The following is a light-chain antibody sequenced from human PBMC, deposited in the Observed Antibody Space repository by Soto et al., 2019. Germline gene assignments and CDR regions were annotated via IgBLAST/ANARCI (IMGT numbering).Light chain of an antibody. Sequence: QSVLTQPASVSGSPGQSITISCTGTSSDVGSYNYVSWYQQHPGKAPKLMIYVVRNRPSGVSDRFSGSKSGKTASLTIFGLQAEDEADYYCSSYTTSTTQVFGGGTKLTVL. CDR1: SSDVGSYNY. CDR2: VVR. V-gene: IGLV2-14*01. J-gene: IGLJ2*01. CDR3: SSYTTSTTQV.